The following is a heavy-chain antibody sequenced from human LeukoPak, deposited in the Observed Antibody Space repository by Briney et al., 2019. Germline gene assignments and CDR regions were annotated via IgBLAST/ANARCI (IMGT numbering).Heavy chain of an antibody. CDR3: ARAPYNWNIDY. J-gene: IGHJ4*02. CDR1: GFTLSDYY. CDR2: ISSSSSYT. V-gene: IGHV3-11*06. D-gene: IGHD1-20*01. Sequence: GGSLRLSCAASGFTLSDYYMSWIRQAPGKGLEWVSYISSSSSYTNYADSVKGRFTISRDNAKNSLYLQMNSLRAEDTAVYYCARAPYNWNIDYWGQGTLVTVSS.